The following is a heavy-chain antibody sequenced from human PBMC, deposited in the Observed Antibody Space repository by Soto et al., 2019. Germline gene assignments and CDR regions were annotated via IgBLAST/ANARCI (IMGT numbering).Heavy chain of an antibody. V-gene: IGHV3-9*01. CDR1: GFTFDDYA. D-gene: IGHD2-2*01. J-gene: IGHJ4*02. CDR2: ISWNSGSI. CDR3: AKYISTYCSSTSCYSGFDY. Sequence: GGSLRLSCAASGFTFDDYAMHWVRQAPGKGLEWVSGISWNSGSIGYADSVKGRFTISRDNAKNSLYLQMNSLRAEDTALYYCAKYISTYCSSTSCYSGFDYWGQGTLVTVSS.